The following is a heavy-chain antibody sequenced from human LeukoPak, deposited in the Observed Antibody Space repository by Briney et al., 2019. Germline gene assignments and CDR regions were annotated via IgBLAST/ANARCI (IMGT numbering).Heavy chain of an antibody. D-gene: IGHD3-3*01. J-gene: IGHJ5*02. CDR3: ARSPYYDFWSGYSNWFDP. CDR2: ISGSGGST. CDR1: GFTFSSYA. V-gene: IGHV3-23*01. Sequence: GGSLRPSCAASGFTFSSYAMSWVRQAPGKGLEWVSAISGSGGSTYYADSVKGRFTISRDNSKNTLYLQMNSLRAEDTAVYYCARSPYYDFWSGYSNWFDPWGQGTLVTVSS.